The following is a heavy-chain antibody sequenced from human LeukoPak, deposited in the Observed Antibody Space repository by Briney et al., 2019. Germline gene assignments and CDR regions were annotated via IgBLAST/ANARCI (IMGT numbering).Heavy chain of an antibody. D-gene: IGHD6-13*01. Sequence: PGGSLRLSCAASGFTFSSYAMHWVRQAPGKGLEWVAVISYDGSNKYYADSVKGRFTISRDNSKNTLYLQMNSLRAEDTAVYYCARGAFGSSWYGACDYWGQGTLVTASS. CDR1: GFTFSSYA. J-gene: IGHJ4*02. CDR2: ISYDGSNK. CDR3: ARGAFGSSWYGACDY. V-gene: IGHV3-30*04.